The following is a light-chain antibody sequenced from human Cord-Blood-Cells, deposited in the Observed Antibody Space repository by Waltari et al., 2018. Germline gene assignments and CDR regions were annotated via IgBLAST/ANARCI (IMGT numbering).Light chain of an antibody. J-gene: IGKJ3*01. Sequence: DIQMTQSPSTLSASVGERVTITCRASQSISSWLAWYQQKPGKAPKLLIYDASSLESGVPSRFSGSGSGTEFTLTISSLQPDDFATYYCQQYNRFPFTFGPGTKVGIK. V-gene: IGKV1-5*01. CDR2: DAS. CDR1: QSISSW. CDR3: QQYNRFPFT.